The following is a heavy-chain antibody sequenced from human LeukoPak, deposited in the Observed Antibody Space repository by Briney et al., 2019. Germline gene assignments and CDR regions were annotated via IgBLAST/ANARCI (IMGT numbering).Heavy chain of an antibody. CDR2: ISSSSNTI. J-gene: IGHJ6*02. CDR1: GFSFSSYS. V-gene: IGHV3-48*02. Sequence: GGSLRLSCAASGFSFSSYSMNWVRQAPGKGLEWVSYISSSSNTIYYADSVKGRFTISRDNAKNSLYLQMNSLRDEDTAVYYCARGHYYYYGMDVWGQGTTVTVSS. CDR3: ARGHYYYYGMDV.